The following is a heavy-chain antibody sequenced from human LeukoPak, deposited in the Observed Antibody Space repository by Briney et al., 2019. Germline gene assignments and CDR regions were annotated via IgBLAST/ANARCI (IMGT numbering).Heavy chain of an antibody. Sequence: SETLSLTCAVYGGSFSGYYWSWIRQPPGKGLEWIGEINHSGSTNYNPSLKSRVTMSIDTSKNQFSLKLSSVTAADTAVYYCARRRGDGDDYGAFDIWGQGTMVTVSS. D-gene: IGHD4-17*01. CDR3: ARRRGDGDDYGAFDI. CDR2: INHSGST. J-gene: IGHJ3*02. V-gene: IGHV4-34*01. CDR1: GGSFSGYY.